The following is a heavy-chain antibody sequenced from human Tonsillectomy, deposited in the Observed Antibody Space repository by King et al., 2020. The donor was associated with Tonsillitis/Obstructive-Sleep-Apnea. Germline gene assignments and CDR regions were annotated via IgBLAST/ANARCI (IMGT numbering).Heavy chain of an antibody. D-gene: IGHD1-1*01. CDR1: GFSLSTSGEG. CDR2: IYWDDDK. V-gene: IGHV2-5*02. J-gene: IGHJ6*03. CDR3: AHSSNWNGPGGYYYYYMDV. Sequence: VTLKESGPTLVRPTQTLTLTCTFSGFSLSTSGEGVGWIRQPPGKALEWLALIYWDDDKRYSPSLKSRLTITKDTSKNQVVLTMTNMDPVDTATYYCAHSSNWNGPGGYYYYYMDVWGKGTTVTVSS.